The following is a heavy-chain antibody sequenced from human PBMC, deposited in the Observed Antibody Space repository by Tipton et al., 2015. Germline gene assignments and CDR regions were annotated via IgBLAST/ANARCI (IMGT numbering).Heavy chain of an antibody. V-gene: IGHV4-61*01. CDR2: IYYSGST. D-gene: IGHD2-21*02. J-gene: IGHJ6*02. Sequence: LRLSCTVSGGSVNSGTYYWSWIRQPPGKGLEWIGYIYYSGSTKYNPSLKSRVTISVDTSKNQFSLKLSSVTAADTAVYYCAREFCGGDCSFHYYYGMDVWGQGTTVTVSS. CDR1: GGSVNSGTYY. CDR3: AREFCGGDCSFHYYYGMDV.